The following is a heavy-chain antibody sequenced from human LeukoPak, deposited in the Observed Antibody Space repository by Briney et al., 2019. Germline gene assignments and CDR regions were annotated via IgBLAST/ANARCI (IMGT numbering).Heavy chain of an antibody. CDR1: GYTFTGYY. Sequence: GASVKVSCKASGYTFTGYYMHWVRQAPGQGLEWMGWINPNSGGTNYAQKFQGRVTMTRDTSTSTVYMELSSLRSEDTAVYYCARSTSSGWPDYWGQGTLVTVSS. V-gene: IGHV1-2*02. D-gene: IGHD6-19*01. CDR2: INPNSGGT. CDR3: ARSTSSGWPDY. J-gene: IGHJ4*02.